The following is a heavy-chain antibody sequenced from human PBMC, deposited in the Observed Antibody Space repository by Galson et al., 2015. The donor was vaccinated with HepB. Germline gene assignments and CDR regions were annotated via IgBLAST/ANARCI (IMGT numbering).Heavy chain of an antibody. CDR2: MYVGGST. CDR1: GFTVSSNY. J-gene: IGHJ2*01. D-gene: IGHD3-22*01. CDR3: AKGEIASTSGYATWYFDL. Sequence: SLRLSCAASGFTVSSNYMTWVRQAPGKGLEWVSIMYVGGSTSYVDSVKGRFTISSHNSKNTLYLQMNSLRPEDTAVYYCAKGEIASTSGYATWYFDLWGRGTLVTVSS. V-gene: IGHV3-53*04.